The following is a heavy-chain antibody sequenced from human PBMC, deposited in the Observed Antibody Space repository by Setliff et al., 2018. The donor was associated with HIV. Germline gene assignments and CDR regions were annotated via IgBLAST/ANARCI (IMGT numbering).Heavy chain of an antibody. CDR1: GGSISSGSYY. CDR3: ARDVPWGDYYYYMDV. D-gene: IGHD3-16*01. V-gene: IGHV4-61*09. Sequence: KTSETLSLTCTVSGGSISSGSYYWNWIRQPAGKGLEWIGHIYTGGSTNYNPSLKSRVTMSVDTSKNQFSLKLSSVTAADTAVYYCARDVPWGDYYYYMDVWGKGTTVTVSS. J-gene: IGHJ6*03. CDR2: IYTGGST.